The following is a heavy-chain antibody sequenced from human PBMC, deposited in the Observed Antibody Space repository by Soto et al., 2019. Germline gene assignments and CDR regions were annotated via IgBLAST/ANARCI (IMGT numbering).Heavy chain of an antibody. V-gene: IGHV1-3*01. CDR2: INAGNGNT. J-gene: IGHJ4*02. D-gene: IGHD3-22*01. CDR3: ARDYTSSYNYDSTNYGYFDF. Sequence: GASVKVSCKASGYTFTSYAMHWVRQAPGQRLEWMGWINAGNGNTKYSQKFQGRVTITRDTSASTAYLELSSLRSEDSAVYYCARDYTSSYNYDSTNYGYFDFWGLGTLVTVS. CDR1: GYTFTSYA.